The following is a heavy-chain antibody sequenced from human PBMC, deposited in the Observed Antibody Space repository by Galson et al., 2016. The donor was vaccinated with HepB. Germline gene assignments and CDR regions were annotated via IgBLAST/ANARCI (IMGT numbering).Heavy chain of an antibody. J-gene: IGHJ5*01. CDR1: GFSVSSYA. V-gene: IGHV3-23*01. CDR2: LGSSGRST. D-gene: IGHD6-13*01. Sequence: SLRLSCAASGFSVSSYAMSWVRQAPGKGLEWVSTLGSSGRSTYYTDSVKGRFTISRDNSKNTVYLQMDSLRADDTAVYYCAKASGDSNSWFNYGGQGTLVTVSS. CDR3: AKASGDSNSWFNY.